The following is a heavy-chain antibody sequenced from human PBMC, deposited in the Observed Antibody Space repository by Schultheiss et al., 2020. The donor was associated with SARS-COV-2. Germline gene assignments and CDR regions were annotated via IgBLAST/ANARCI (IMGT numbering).Heavy chain of an antibody. CDR1: GGSFSGYY. V-gene: IGHV4-34*01. CDR2: VYYSGST. Sequence: SETLSLTCAVYGGSFSGYYWSWIRQSAGKGLDWIGTVYYSGSTYYNPSLKSRVTISVDTSKNQFSLKLSSVTAADTAVYYCTRHVYTNNPDNWFDPWGQGTLVTVSS. D-gene: IGHD1/OR15-1a*01. CDR3: TRHVYTNNPDNWFDP. J-gene: IGHJ5*02.